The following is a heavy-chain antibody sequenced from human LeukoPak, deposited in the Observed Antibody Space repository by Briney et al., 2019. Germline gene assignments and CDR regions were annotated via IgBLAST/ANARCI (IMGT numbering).Heavy chain of an antibody. CDR2: IYSGARGGSA. J-gene: IGHJ4*02. V-gene: IGHV3-53*01. CDR3: ATSNYADYGDYFSL. Sequence: GGSLRLSCAASGFTVTSNYMSWVRQAPGKGLGRVSVIYSGARGGSAYYADSVKGRFTISRDDSKNTLYLQMNSLRAEDTAVYYCATSNYADYGDYFSLWGQGTLVTVSS. CDR1: GFTVTSNY. D-gene: IGHD4-17*01.